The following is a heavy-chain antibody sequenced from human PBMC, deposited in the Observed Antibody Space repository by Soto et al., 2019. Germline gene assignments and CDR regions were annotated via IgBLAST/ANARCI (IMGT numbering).Heavy chain of an antibody. CDR2: IYYSGST. V-gene: IGHV4-59*08. J-gene: IGHJ1*01. Sequence: SETLSLTCTVSGGSISSYYWSWIRQPPGKGLEWIGYIYYSGSTNYNPSLKSRVTISVDTSKNQFSLKLSSVTAADTAVYYCARHQAGYCSGGSCYSSHFQHWGQGTLVTVSS. CDR1: GGSISSYY. D-gene: IGHD2-15*01. CDR3: ARHQAGYCSGGSCYSSHFQH.